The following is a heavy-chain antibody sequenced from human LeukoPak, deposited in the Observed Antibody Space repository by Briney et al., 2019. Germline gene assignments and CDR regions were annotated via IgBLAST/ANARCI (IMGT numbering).Heavy chain of an antibody. V-gene: IGHV3-30*02. CDR1: RFTFSSYG. CDR3: ARDENYYGSGSYLEIPLDY. J-gene: IGHJ4*02. CDR2: IQYDGSNE. D-gene: IGHD3-10*01. Sequence: GGSLRLSCAASRFTFSSYGTHWVRQAPGKGLEWVAYIQYDGSNEQYADSVKGRFSISRDNAKNSLYLQMNSLRAEDTAVYYCARDENYYGSGSYLEIPLDYWGQGTLVTVSS.